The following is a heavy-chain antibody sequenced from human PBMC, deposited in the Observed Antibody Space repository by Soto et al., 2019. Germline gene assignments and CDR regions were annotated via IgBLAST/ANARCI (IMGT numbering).Heavy chain of an antibody. CDR2: IIPIFGTA. CDR1: GGTFSSYA. CDR3: ARDRGGGYYDSSGYYSAFDY. J-gene: IGHJ4*02. V-gene: IGHV1-69*01. Sequence: QVQLVQSGAEVKKPGSSVKVSCKASGGTFSSYAISWVRQAPGQGLEWMGGIIPIFGTANYAQKFQGRVTITADESTSTAYMEVSSLRYEDTAVYYCARDRGGGYYDSSGYYSAFDYWGQGTLVTVSS. D-gene: IGHD3-22*01.